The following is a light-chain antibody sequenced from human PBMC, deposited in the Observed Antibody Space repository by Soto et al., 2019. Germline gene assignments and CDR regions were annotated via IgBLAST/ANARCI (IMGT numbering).Light chain of an antibody. Sequence: DIQMTQSPSTVSASVGDRVTIICRASQNIISWLAWYQQQPGRAPKLLIYAASILQSGVPSRFSGSGFGTDFTLTINSLQPEDFATYYCQQAYGFPVTFGQGTRLEIK. CDR1: QNIISW. CDR2: AAS. CDR3: QQAYGFPVT. V-gene: IGKV1-12*01. J-gene: IGKJ5*01.